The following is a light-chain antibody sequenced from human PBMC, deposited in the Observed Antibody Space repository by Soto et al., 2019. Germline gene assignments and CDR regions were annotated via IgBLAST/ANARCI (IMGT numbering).Light chain of an antibody. CDR2: WAS. CDR3: QQYYSTSMYT. CDR1: QSVLYSSNNKNY. J-gene: IGKJ2*01. Sequence: DIVMTQPPDSLAVSLGERATINCKSSQSVLYSSNNKNYLAWYQQKPGQPPKLLIYWASTRESGVPDRFSGSGSGTDFTLTISSLQAEDVAVYYCQQYYSTSMYTFGQGTKLEIK. V-gene: IGKV4-1*01.